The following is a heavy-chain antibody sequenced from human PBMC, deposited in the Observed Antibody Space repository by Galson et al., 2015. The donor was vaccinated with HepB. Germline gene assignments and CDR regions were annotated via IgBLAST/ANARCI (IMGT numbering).Heavy chain of an antibody. Sequence: SVKVSCKASGYTFTSYAMHWVRQAPGQRLEWMGWINAGNGNTKYSQKFQGRVTITRDTSASTAYMELSSLRSEDTAVYYCARGYCSSTSCYYIDYWGQGTLVTVSS. V-gene: IGHV1-3*01. CDR2: INAGNGNT. CDR3: ARGYCSSTSCYYIDY. J-gene: IGHJ4*02. CDR1: GYTFTSYA. D-gene: IGHD2-2*01.